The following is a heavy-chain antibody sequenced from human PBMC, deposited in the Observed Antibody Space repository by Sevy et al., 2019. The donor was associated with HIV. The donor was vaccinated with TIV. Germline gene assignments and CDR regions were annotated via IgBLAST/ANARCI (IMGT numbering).Heavy chain of an antibody. Sequence: SETLSLTCSVSGGSLNTYGWSWIRQPPGKGLEWIGYAYYNGGTNYNPSLKSRLTILVGTSERQFSLQLSSVTPADTAVYYCGRDNWGSIDYWGQGVLVTVSS. CDR3: GRDNWGSIDY. CDR1: GGSLNTYG. V-gene: IGHV4-59*01. CDR2: AYYNGGT. D-gene: IGHD7-27*01. J-gene: IGHJ4*02.